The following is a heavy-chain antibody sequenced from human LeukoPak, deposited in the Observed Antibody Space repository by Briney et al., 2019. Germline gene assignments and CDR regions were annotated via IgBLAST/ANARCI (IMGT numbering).Heavy chain of an antibody. CDR3: ARDHWYFDL. CDR1: GFTFSSYG. J-gene: IGHJ2*01. CDR2: IYSGGST. Sequence: GRSLRLSCAASGFTFSSYGMHWVRQAPGKGLEWVSVIYSGGSTYYADSVKGRFTISRDNSKNTLYLQMNSLRAEDTAVYYCARDHWYFDLWGRGTLVTVSS. V-gene: IGHV3-66*01.